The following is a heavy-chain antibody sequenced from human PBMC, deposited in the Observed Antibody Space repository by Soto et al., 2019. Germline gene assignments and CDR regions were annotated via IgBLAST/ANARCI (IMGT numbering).Heavy chain of an antibody. D-gene: IGHD2-15*01. CDR2: ISAYNGNT. Sequence: ASVKASCNASCYTFTSCGLSWVRQAPGQGLEWMGWISAYNGNTNYAQQLQGRVTMTTDTSTSTAYMELRSLRSDDTAVYYCARVKLAGRGGFDYWRLGTLVTVSS. CDR3: ARVKLAGRGGFDY. CDR1: CYTFTSCG. V-gene: IGHV1-18*01. J-gene: IGHJ4*02.